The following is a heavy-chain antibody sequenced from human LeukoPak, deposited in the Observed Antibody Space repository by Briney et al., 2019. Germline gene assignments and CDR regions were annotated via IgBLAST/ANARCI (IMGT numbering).Heavy chain of an antibody. CDR2: INHSGST. J-gene: IGHJ4*02. D-gene: IGHD6-19*01. CDR1: GGSISGYY. CDR3: AREVVVAGGDY. V-gene: IGHV4-34*01. Sequence: SETLSLTCTVSGGSISGYYWSWIRQPPGKGLEWIGEINHSGSTNYNPSLKSRVTISVDTSKNQFSLKLSSVTAADTAVYYCAREVVVAGGDYWGQGTLVTVSS.